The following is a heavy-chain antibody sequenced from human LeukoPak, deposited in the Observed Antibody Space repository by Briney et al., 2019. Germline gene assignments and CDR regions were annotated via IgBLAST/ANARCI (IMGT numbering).Heavy chain of an antibody. J-gene: IGHJ4*02. CDR3: AKGLPYESRAYYDRLFDE. D-gene: IGHD3-22*01. Sequence: GGSLRLSCAASGFTFSYNWMTWVRQAPGKGLEWVANIKGDGSEKNYVDSVKGRFTISRDNAKKSLYLQMNSLRAEDTAVYYCAKGLPYESRAYYDRLFDEWGQGTLVTVSS. V-gene: IGHV3-7*01. CDR2: IKGDGSEK. CDR1: GFTFSYNW.